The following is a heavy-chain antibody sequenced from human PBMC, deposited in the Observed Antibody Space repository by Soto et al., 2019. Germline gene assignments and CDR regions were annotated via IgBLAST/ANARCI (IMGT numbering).Heavy chain of an antibody. J-gene: IGHJ1*01. CDR1: GYTFTSYY. CDR3: ARVGGGLGYSSSWAPGFFQH. V-gene: IGHV1-46*01. CDR2: INPSGGST. Sequence: ASVKVSCKASGYTFTSYYMHWVRQAPGQGLEWMGIINPSGGSTSYAQKFQGRVTMTRDTSTSTVYMELSSLRSEDTAAYYCARVGGGLGYSSSWAPGFFQHWGQGTLVTVSS. D-gene: IGHD6-13*01.